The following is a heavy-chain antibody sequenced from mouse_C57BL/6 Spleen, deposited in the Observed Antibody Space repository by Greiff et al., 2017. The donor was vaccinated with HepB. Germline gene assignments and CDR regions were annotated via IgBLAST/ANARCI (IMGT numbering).Heavy chain of an antibody. CDR2: IDPETGGT. V-gene: IGHV1-15*01. J-gene: IGHJ3*01. Sequence: VQLQQSGAELVRPGASVTLSCKASGYTFTDYEMHWVKQTPVHGLEWIGAIDPETGGTAYNQKFKGKAILTADKSSSTAYMELRSLTSEDSAVYYCTRRNLYGYGFAYWGQGTLVTVSA. D-gene: IGHD2-2*01. CDR1: GYTFTDYE. CDR3: TRRNLYGYGFAY.